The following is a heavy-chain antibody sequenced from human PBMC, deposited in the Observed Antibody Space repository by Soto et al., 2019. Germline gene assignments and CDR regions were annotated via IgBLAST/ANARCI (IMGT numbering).Heavy chain of an antibody. CDR1: GGSVISGDYQ. V-gene: IGHV4-30-4*01. Sequence: SETLSLTCTVSGGSVISGDYQWTWIRQPPGKGLEWIGHIYYTGATYYNPSLKTRLTISLDTSKNQVSLSLNSVTAADTAVYYCARDQGNSLDIWGQGTMVTVSS. CDR3: ARDQGNSLDI. CDR2: IYYTGAT. J-gene: IGHJ3*02.